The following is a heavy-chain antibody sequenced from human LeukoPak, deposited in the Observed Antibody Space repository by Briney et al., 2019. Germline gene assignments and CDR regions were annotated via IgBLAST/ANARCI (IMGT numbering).Heavy chain of an antibody. D-gene: IGHD3-3*01. CDR3: AKVHYGFWSGYQNWFDP. CDR1: GFTFSSYA. CDR2: ISGSGGST. J-gene: IGHJ5*02. V-gene: IGHV3-23*01. Sequence: PGGSLRLSCAASGFTFSSYAMSWVRQAPGKGLERVSAISGSGGSTYYADSVKGRFTISRDNSKNTLYLQMNSLRAEDTAVYYCAKVHYGFWSGYQNWFDPWGQGTLVTVSS.